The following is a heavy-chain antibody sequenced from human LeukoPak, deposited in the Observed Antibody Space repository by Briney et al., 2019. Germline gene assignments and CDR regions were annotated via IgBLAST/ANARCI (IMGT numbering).Heavy chain of an antibody. CDR1: GGSISSYY. Sequence: SETLSLTCTVSGGSISSYYWSWIRQPPGKGLEWIVYIYYSGSTNYNPSLKSRVTISVDTSKNQFSLNLISVTAADTAVYYCARASSYTGHLGWWGQGTLVTVSS. V-gene: IGHV4-59*08. CDR3: ARASSYTGHLGW. CDR2: IYYSGST. J-gene: IGHJ4*02. D-gene: IGHD2-2*01.